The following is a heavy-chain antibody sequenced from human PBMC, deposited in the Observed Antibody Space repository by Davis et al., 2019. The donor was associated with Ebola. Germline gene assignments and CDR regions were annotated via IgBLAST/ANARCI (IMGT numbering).Heavy chain of an antibody. D-gene: IGHD2-2*01. CDR3: ARVHCSSTSCYQGDGMDV. J-gene: IGHJ6*04. CDR1: GFTFSSYG. Sequence: GGSLRLSCAASGFTFSSYGMHWVRQAPGKGLEWVAVIWYDGSNKYYADSVKGRFTISRDNSKNTLYLQMNSLRAEDTAVYYCARVHCSSTSCYQGDGMDVWGKGTTVTVSS. CDR2: IWYDGSNK. V-gene: IGHV3-33*01.